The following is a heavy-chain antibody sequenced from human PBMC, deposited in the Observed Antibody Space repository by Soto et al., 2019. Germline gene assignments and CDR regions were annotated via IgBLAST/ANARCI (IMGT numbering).Heavy chain of an antibody. D-gene: IGHD6-13*01. CDR2: IWYDGSNK. Sequence: QVQLVESGGGVVQPGRSLRLSCAASGFTFSSYGMHWVRQAPGKGLEWVAVIWYDGSNKYYADSVKGRFTISRDNSKNPLYVQMNSLRAQDTAVYYCAREYSSSWLDYWGQGTLVTVSS. CDR3: AREYSSSWLDY. J-gene: IGHJ4*02. V-gene: IGHV3-33*01. CDR1: GFTFSSYG.